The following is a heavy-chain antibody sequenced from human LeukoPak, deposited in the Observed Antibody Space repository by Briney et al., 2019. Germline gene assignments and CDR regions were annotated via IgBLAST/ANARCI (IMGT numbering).Heavy chain of an antibody. J-gene: IGHJ4*02. V-gene: IGHV4-4*07. D-gene: IGHD6-13*01. CDR1: GGSISSYY. CDR3: ASLSFGYSSSLY. Sequence: SETLSLTCTVSGGSISSYYWSWIRQPAGKGLEWIGRIYTSGSTNYNPSLKSRVTMSVDTSKNQFSLQLSSVTAADTAVYYCASLSFGYSSSLYWGQGTLVTVSS. CDR2: IYTSGST.